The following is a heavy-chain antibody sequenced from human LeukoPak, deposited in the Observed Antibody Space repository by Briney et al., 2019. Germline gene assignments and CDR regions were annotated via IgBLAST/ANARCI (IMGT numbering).Heavy chain of an antibody. Sequence: ASVKVSCKASGYTFTGYYMHWVRQAPGQGLEWMGWINPNSGGTNYAQKFQGRVTMTRDTSISTAYMELSRLRSDDTAVYYCARALIMIFGVVTYYFDYWGQGTLVTVSS. D-gene: IGHD3-3*01. J-gene: IGHJ4*02. CDR1: GYTFTGYY. CDR2: INPNSGGT. CDR3: ARALIMIFGVVTYYFDY. V-gene: IGHV1-2*02.